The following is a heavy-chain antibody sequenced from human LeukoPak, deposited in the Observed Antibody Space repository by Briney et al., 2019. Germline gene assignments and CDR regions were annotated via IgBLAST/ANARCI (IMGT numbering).Heavy chain of an antibody. CDR1: GGSISSSSYY. D-gene: IGHD1-26*01. J-gene: IGHJ1*01. V-gene: IGHV4-39*07. CDR2: IYYSGST. CDR3: ARRGIVGATPTSAEYFQH. Sequence: SETLSLTCTVSGGSISSSSYYWGWIRQPPGKGLEWIGSIYYSGSTYYNPSLKSRVTISVDTSKNQFSLKLSSVTAADTAVYYCARRGIVGATPTSAEYFQHWGQGTLVTVSS.